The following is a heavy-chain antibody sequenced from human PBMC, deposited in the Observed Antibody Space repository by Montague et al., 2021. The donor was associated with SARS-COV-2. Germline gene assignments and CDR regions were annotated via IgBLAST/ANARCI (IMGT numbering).Heavy chain of an antibody. D-gene: IGHD3-22*01. CDR1: GGSINDHY. V-gene: IGHV4-4*09. CDR2: ISSNGKT. CDR3: ARRGYYDSAGYHWHLEL. Sequence: SETLSLTCTVSGGSINDHYRSWIRQSPGKGLEWIGYISSNGKTNYNPSLKSRVTLSADASRNEFSLKLDSVTAADTAVYFCARRGYYDSAGYHWHLELWGRGMLVTVSS. J-gene: IGHJ2*01.